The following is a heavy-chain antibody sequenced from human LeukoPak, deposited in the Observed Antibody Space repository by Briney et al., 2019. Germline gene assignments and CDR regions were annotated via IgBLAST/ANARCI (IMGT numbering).Heavy chain of an antibody. Sequence: PSETLSLTCAVSGGSISSSNWWSWVRQPPGKGLEWIGEIYHSGSTNYNPSLKSRVTISVDKSKNQFSLKLRSVTAADTAVYYCASYYDVEYNWFDPWGQGTLVTVSS. CDR3: ASYYDVEYNWFDP. D-gene: IGHD3-22*01. CDR2: IYHSGST. V-gene: IGHV4-4*02. J-gene: IGHJ5*02. CDR1: GGSISSSNW.